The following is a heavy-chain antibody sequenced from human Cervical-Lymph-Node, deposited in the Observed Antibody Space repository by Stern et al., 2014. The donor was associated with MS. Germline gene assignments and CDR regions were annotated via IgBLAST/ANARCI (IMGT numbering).Heavy chain of an antibody. CDR1: GGTFSSYA. J-gene: IGHJ6*02. D-gene: IGHD4-17*01. V-gene: IGHV1-69*01. CDR3: ASAVTTSSHYYYGMDV. CDR2: VNPIFGTG. Sequence: VQLVQSGAEVKKPWSSVKVSCKASGGTFSSYAISWVRQPPRPGLEWMGGVNPIFGTGSNAQKCQGRVTLTAEESASTAYMELSSLRSEDTAVYYCASAVTTSSHYYYGMDVWGQGTTVTVSS.